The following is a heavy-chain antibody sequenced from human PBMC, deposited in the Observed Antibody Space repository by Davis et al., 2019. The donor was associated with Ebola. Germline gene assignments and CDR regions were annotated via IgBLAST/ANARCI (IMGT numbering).Heavy chain of an antibody. J-gene: IGHJ4*02. CDR2: ISAFSGNT. CDR1: GYTITSYG. D-gene: IGHD4-17*01. V-gene: IGHV1-18*01. CDR3: ARRDYGDYGAF. Sequence: AASVKVSCKASGYTITSYGISWVRQAPGQGLEWMGWISAFSGNTNYAQKLQGRVTMTTDTSTSTAYMELRSLRSDDTAVYYCARRDYGDYGAFWGQGTLVTVSS.